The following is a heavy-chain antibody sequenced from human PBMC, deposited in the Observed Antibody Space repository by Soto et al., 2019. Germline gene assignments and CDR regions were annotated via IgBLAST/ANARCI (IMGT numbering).Heavy chain of an antibody. CDR1: GFTFSSYA. CDR3: AKETSILWWSPPDYYGMDV. V-gene: IGHV3-23*01. D-gene: IGHD2-21*01. CDR2: ISGSGGST. Sequence: HPGGSLRLSCAASGFTFSSYAMSWVRQAPGKGLEWVSAISGSGGSTYYADSVKGRFTISRDNSKNTLYLQMNSLRAEDTAVYYCAKETSILWWSPPDYYGMDVWGQGTTVTVSS. J-gene: IGHJ6*02.